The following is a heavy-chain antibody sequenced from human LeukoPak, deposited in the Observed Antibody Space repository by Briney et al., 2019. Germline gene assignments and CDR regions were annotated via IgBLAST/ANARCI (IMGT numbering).Heavy chain of an antibody. CDR1: GYTFTSYG. V-gene: IGHV1-18*01. Sequence: ASVKVSCKASGYTFTSYGISWVRQAPGQGLEWMGWISAYNGNTNYAQKLQGRVTMTTDTSTSTAYMELRSLRSDNTAVYYCARALDYGGRAYFDYWGQGTLVTVSS. J-gene: IGHJ4*02. CDR3: ARALDYGGRAYFDY. CDR2: ISAYNGNT. D-gene: IGHD4-23*01.